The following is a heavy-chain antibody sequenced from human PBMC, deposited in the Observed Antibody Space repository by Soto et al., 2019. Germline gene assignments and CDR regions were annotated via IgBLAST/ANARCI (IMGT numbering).Heavy chain of an antibody. D-gene: IGHD4-17*01. J-gene: IGHJ4*02. V-gene: IGHV4-59*01. CDR1: GGSISSYY. CDR2: IYYSGST. CDR3: ARGSTTVTTSFYFDY. Sequence: QVQLQESGPGLVKPSETLSLTCTVSGGSISSYYCSWIRQPPGKGLEWIGYIYYSGSTNYNPSLKSRVTISVDTSKNQFSLKLSSVTAADTAVYYCARGSTTVTTSFYFDYWGQGTLVTVSS.